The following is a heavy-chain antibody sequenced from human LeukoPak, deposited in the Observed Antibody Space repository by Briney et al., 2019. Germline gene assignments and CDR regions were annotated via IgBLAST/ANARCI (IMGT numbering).Heavy chain of an antibody. Sequence: PGGSLRLSCEASGFTFSTSWMYWVRQAPGKGLEWVSGISWNSGSIGYADSVKGRFTISRDNAKNSLYLQMNSLRAEDTALYYCAKDMGYCSGGSCYPYYFDYWGQGTLVTVSS. J-gene: IGHJ4*02. CDR2: ISWNSGSI. V-gene: IGHV3-9*01. CDR1: GFTFSTSW. CDR3: AKDMGYCSGGSCYPYYFDY. D-gene: IGHD2-15*01.